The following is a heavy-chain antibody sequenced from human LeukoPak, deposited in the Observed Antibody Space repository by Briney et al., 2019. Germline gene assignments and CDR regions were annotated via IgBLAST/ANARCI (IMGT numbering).Heavy chain of an antibody. V-gene: IGHV4-4*07. Sequence: PSETLSLTCAVSGGSISSFYWSWIRQPAGKGLEWIGRIYTSGATNYNPSLKSRVTMSVDTSKNQFSLKLSSVTAADTAVYYCARLRAAAGPYYFDYWGQGTLATVSS. CDR3: ARLRAAAGPYYFDY. CDR1: GGSISSFY. CDR2: IYTSGAT. J-gene: IGHJ4*02. D-gene: IGHD6-13*01.